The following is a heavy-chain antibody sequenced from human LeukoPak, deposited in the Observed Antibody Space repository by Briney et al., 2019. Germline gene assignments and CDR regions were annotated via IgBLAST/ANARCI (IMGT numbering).Heavy chain of an antibody. CDR1: GYTFTGYY. D-gene: IGHD3-3*01. CDR2: INPNSGGT. CDR3: ARVGESMAYYDFWSGYYNFYYYYMDV. Sequence: ASVKVSCKASGYTFTGYYMHWVRQAPGQGLEWMGWINPNSGGTNYAQKFQGRVTMTRDTSISTAYMELSRLRSDDTAVYYCARVGESMAYYDFWSGYYNFYYYYMDVWGKGTTVTVSS. V-gene: IGHV1-2*02. J-gene: IGHJ6*03.